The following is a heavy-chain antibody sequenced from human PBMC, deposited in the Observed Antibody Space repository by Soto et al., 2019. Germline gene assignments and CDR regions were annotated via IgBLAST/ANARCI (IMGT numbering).Heavy chain of an antibody. CDR2: ISSNGGST. V-gene: IGHV3-64*01. CDR3: ASLFGVVITDEDYYYYMDV. Sequence: VGSLRLSCAASGFTFSSYAMHWVRQAPGKGLEYVSAISSNGGSTYYANSVKGRFTISRDNSKNTLYLQMGSLRAEDMAVYYCASLFGVVITDEDYYYYMDVWGKGTTVTVSS. CDR1: GFTFSSYA. D-gene: IGHD3-3*01. J-gene: IGHJ6*03.